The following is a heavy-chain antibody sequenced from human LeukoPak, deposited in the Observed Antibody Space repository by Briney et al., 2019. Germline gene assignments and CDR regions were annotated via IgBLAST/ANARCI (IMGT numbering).Heavy chain of an antibody. Sequence: SETLSLTCTVSGYSISSGYYWGWIRQPPGKGLEWIGSIYYSGSTYYNPSLKSRVTISVDTSKNQFSLKLSSVTAADTAVYYCARARTSLNWFDPWGQGTLVTVSS. CDR2: IYYSGST. V-gene: IGHV4-38-2*02. CDR3: ARARTSLNWFDP. D-gene: IGHD2-2*01. J-gene: IGHJ5*02. CDR1: GYSISSGYY.